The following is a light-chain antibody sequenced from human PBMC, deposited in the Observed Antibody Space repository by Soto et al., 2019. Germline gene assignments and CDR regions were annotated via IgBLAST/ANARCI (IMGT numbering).Light chain of an antibody. CDR3: QQYNSYLLT. V-gene: IGKV1-5*03. CDR2: KAS. CDR1: QSISSW. Sequence: DIQMTQSPSTLSASVGDRVTITCRASQSISSWLAWYQQKPGKAPKLLIYKASSLESGVPSRFSCSGSGTEFTLTISSLQPDDFATYYCQQYNSYLLTFGQGTKVEIK. J-gene: IGKJ1*01.